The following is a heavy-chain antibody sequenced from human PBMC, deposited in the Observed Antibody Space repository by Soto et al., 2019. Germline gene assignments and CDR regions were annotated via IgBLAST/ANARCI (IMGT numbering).Heavy chain of an antibody. V-gene: IGHV3-23*01. D-gene: IGHD1-26*01. Sequence: GGSLRLSCASSGFIFRNYVMSLVRQTPGKGLEWVSAISGSGGSTYYADSVKGRFTISRDNSKNTLYLQMNSLRAEDTAVYYCAKGEGATTFYYYYGMDVWGQGTTVTVSS. J-gene: IGHJ6*02. CDR2: ISGSGGST. CDR1: GFIFRNYV. CDR3: AKGEGATTFYYYYGMDV.